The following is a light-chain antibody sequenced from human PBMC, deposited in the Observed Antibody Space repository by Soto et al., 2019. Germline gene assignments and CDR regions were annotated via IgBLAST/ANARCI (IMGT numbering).Light chain of an antibody. J-gene: IGKJ4*01. CDR3: QQRSNWPLT. Sequence: EIVLTQSPATLSLSPGERATLSCRASQSVSSYLAWYQQKPGQAPRLLIYDASNRATGIPARFSGSGSGTDFTLTISSLEPEDFAVYPCQQRSNWPLTFGGGNKVEIK. CDR2: DAS. CDR1: QSVSSY. V-gene: IGKV3-11*01.